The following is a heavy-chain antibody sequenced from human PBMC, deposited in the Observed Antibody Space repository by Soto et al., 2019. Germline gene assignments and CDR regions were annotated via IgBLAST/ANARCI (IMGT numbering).Heavy chain of an antibody. V-gene: IGHV3-23*01. CDR2: ISGSDGKT. CDR3: ARWSYLDD. Sequence: PXGSLRLSFAASGFSFGSYTLGWVRQAPGKGLEWVSTISGSDGKTFYADSVKGRFSISRDTSQSTLYLQMNSLRADDTAMYYCARWSYLDDWGQGTRVTVPS. J-gene: IGHJ1*01. D-gene: IGHD3-10*01. CDR1: GFSFGSYT.